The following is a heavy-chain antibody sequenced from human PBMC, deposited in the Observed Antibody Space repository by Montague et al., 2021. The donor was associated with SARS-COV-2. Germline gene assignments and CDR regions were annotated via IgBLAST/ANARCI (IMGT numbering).Heavy chain of an antibody. D-gene: IGHD3-16*01. CDR2: TYYRSRWFN. CDR3: ARWDPQIMTLVGLRGKSASDF. J-gene: IGHJ4*02. Sequence: CAISGDSVSSNRAAWNWIRQSPSRGLEWLGRTYYRSRWFNDYAVSIRSRITINPDTSKNQFSLQLNSVTPEDTAVYYCARWDPQIMTLVGLRGKSASDFWGQGTLVTVSS. CDR1: GDSVSSNRAA. V-gene: IGHV6-1*01.